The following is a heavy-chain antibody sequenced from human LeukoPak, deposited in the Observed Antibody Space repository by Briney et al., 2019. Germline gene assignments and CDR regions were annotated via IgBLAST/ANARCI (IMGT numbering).Heavy chain of an antibody. Sequence: GGSLRLSCAASGFTFSSNWMHWVRQAPGKGLVWVSRINEDGSTTNYADSVKGRSTIFRDNAKNTLYLQMNSLRAEDTAVYYCARDLWFGELDVWGQGTTVTVSS. D-gene: IGHD3-10*01. J-gene: IGHJ6*02. CDR3: ARDLWFGELDV. CDR2: INEDGSTT. CDR1: GFTFSSNW. V-gene: IGHV3-74*01.